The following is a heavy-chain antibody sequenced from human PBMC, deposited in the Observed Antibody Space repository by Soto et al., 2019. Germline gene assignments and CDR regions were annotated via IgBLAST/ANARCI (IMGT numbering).Heavy chain of an antibody. Sequence: ASVKVSCKASGYTFTSHAMHWVRQAPGQRLEWMGWINAGNGNTKYSQKFQGRVTITRDTSASTAYMELSSLRSEDTAVYYCARDRPPSRSYYYDSGSPPGAWFDPWSQGTLVTVSS. D-gene: IGHD3-10*01. J-gene: IGHJ5*02. V-gene: IGHV1-3*01. CDR1: GYTFTSHA. CDR2: INAGNGNT. CDR3: ARDRPPSRSYYYDSGSPPGAWFDP.